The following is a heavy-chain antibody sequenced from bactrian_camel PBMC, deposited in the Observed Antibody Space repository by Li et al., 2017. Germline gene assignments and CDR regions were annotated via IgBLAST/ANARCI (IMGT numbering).Heavy chain of an antibody. CDR2: IDSDGRASST. J-gene: IGHJ4*01. D-gene: IGHD2*01. CDR1: GNTYSKLC. Sequence: HVQLVESGGGSVQAGGSLRLSCVASGNTYSKLCMGWFRQAPGKEREGVAAIDSDGRASSTSYIDSVKGRFTISRDNATNTVYLQMNSLKPEDTAVYYCVSLVGRPLVHQGTQVTVS. V-gene: IGHV3S53*01.